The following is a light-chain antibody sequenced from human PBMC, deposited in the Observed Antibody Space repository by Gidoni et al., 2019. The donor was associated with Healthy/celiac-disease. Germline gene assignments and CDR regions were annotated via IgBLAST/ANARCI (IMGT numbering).Light chain of an antibody. CDR2: GAS. J-gene: IGKJ4*01. CDR1: QSVSSSY. Sequence: EIVLTQSPGTLSLSPGERATLSCRASQSVSSSYLAWYQQKPGQAPRHLIYGASSRATGIPDRFSGSGSGTDFTLTISRLEPEDFAVYYCQQYGSSLSTFGGGTKVEIK. CDR3: QQYGSSLST. V-gene: IGKV3-20*01.